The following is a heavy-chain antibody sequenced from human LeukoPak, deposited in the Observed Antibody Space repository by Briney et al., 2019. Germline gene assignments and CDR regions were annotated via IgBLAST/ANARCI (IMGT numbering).Heavy chain of an antibody. D-gene: IGHD6-19*01. Sequence: GGSLRLSCGASGFTFSSYWMSWVRQAPGKGLEWVANIKADGSENHYVGSVKGRFTISRDNTKNSLYLQMNSLRAEDTAVYYCASSLDHSSGGIDYWGQGTLVTVSS. CDR1: GFTFSSYW. CDR3: ASSLDHSSGGIDY. CDR2: IKADGSEN. J-gene: IGHJ4*02. V-gene: IGHV3-7*01.